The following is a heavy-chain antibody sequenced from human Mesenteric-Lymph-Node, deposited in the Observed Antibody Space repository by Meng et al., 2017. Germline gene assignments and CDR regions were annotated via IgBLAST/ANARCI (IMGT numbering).Heavy chain of an antibody. CDR3: ARDYGDPAYFDY. CDR1: GFTFSRYA. Sequence: GESLKISCAASGFTFSRYAMSWIRQAPGKGLEWVANIKQDESEKKYVDSVKGRFTISRDNAKNSLYLEMNSLRAEDTAVYYCARDYGDPAYFDYWGQGTLVTVSS. J-gene: IGHJ4*02. D-gene: IGHD4-17*01. V-gene: IGHV3-7*01. CDR2: IKQDESEK.